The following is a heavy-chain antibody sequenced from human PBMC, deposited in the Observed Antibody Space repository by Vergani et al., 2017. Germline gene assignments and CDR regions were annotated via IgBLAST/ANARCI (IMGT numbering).Heavy chain of an antibody. CDR1: GGSISSSSYY. D-gene: IGHD6-19*01. CDR2: IYYSGST. J-gene: IGHJ4*02. CDR3: ARTGDSSGWYGYFDY. V-gene: IGHV4-39*01. Sequence: QLQLQESSPGLVKPSETLSLTCTVSGGSISSSSYYWGWIRQPPGKGLEWIGSIYYSGSTYYNPSLKSRVTISVDTSKNQFSLKLSSVTAADTAVYYCARTGDSSGWYGYFDYWGQGTLVTVSS.